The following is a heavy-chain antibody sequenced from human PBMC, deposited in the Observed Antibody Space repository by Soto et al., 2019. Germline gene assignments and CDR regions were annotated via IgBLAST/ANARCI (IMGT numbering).Heavy chain of an antibody. Sequence: EVQLVESGGGLVKAGRSLRLSCAATGFSFGDYAMNWFRQAPGKGPEWVGFIRSNGYGGTTEYAASVKGRFSLSRDDSKSIVYLQMNSLKTEDSAVYYCSRDPATVTPWYSDLWGRGTLVTVSS. J-gene: IGHJ2*01. CDR2: IRSNGYGGTT. D-gene: IGHD4-17*01. CDR3: SRDPATVTPWYSDL. CDR1: GFSFGDYA. V-gene: IGHV3-49*05.